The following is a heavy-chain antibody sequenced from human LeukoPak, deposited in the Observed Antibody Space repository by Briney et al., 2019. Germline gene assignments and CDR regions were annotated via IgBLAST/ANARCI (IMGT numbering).Heavy chain of an antibody. J-gene: IGHJ4*02. D-gene: IGHD3-3*01. V-gene: IGHV3-21*01. Sequence: GGSLRLSRAASGFTFSSYSMNWVRQAPGKGLEWVSSISSSSYIYYADSVKGRFTISRDNAKNSLYLQMNSLRAEDTAVYYCARDEGGGYYGYWGQGTLVTVSS. CDR3: ARDEGGGYYGY. CDR1: GFTFSSYS. CDR2: ISSSSYI.